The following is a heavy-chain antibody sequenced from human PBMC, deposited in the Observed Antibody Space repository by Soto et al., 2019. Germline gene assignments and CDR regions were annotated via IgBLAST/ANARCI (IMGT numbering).Heavy chain of an antibody. V-gene: IGHV1-69*13. J-gene: IGHJ4*02. CDR3: ARDRMVYYDSSGYFDY. D-gene: IGHD3-22*01. CDR1: GGTFSSYA. CDR2: IITIFGTA. Sequence: ASVKVSCKASGGTFSSYAISWVRQAPGQGLEWMGGIITIFGTANYAQKIQGRVTITADESTSTAYMELSSLRSEYTAVYYCARDRMVYYDSSGYFDYWGQGTLVTVSS.